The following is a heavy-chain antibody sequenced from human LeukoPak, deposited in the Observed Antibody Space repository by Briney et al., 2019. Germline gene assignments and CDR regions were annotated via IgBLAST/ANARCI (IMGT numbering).Heavy chain of an antibody. CDR1: GGSISSSSYY. CDR3: ARVVTIFGVVIGPIDY. D-gene: IGHD3-3*01. V-gene: IGHV4-39*01. Sequence: SETLSLTCTVSGGSISSSSYYWGWIRQPPGKGLEWIGSIYYSGSTYYNPSLKSRVTISVDTSKNQFSLKLSSVTAADTAVYYCARVVTIFGVVIGPIDYWGQGTLVTVSS. J-gene: IGHJ4*02. CDR2: IYYSGST.